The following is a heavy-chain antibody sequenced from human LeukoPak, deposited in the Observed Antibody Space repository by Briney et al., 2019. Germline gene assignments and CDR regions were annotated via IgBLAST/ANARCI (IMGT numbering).Heavy chain of an antibody. J-gene: IGHJ4*02. V-gene: IGHV3-21*01. CDR2: ISSSSSYI. Sequence: GGSLRLSCAASGFTFSSYSMNWVRQAQGKGLEWVSSISSSSSYIYYADSVKGRFTISRDNAKNSLYLQMNSLRAEDTAVYYCARDTGGSSSSGKVYWGQGTLVTVSS. CDR3: ARDTGGSSSSGKVY. D-gene: IGHD6-6*01. CDR1: GFTFSSYS.